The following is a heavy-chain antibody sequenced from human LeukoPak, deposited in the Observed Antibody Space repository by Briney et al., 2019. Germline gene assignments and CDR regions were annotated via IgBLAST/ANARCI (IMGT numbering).Heavy chain of an antibody. V-gene: IGHV4-59*11. CDR3: ATIKRGSIFGYFDF. Sequence: PSETLSLTCAVYGGSFSSHYWSWIRQPPGKGLEWIAYLFDSVNTKDNPSLQSRLTLSADTSKNQFSLRLSSVTAADTAVYYCATIKRGSIFGYFDFWGQGIKVTVSS. CDR1: GGSFSSHY. D-gene: IGHD5-18*01. J-gene: IGHJ4*02. CDR2: LFDSVNT.